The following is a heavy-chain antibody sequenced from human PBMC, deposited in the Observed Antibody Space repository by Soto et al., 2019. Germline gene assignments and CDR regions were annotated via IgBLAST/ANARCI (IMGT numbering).Heavy chain of an antibody. CDR1: GFTFSSYA. J-gene: IGHJ3*02. D-gene: IGHD3-10*01. V-gene: IGHV3-23*01. Sequence: GGSLRLSCAASGFTFSSYAMSWVRQAPGKGLEWVSAISGSGGSTYYADSVKGRFTISRDNSKNTLYLQMNSLRAEDTAVYYCAKDLGDYYGSPRTAGAFDIWGQGTMVTVSS. CDR2: ISGSGGST. CDR3: AKDLGDYYGSPRTAGAFDI.